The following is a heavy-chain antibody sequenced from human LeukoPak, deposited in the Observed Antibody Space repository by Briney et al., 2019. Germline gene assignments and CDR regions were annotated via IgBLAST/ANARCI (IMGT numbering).Heavy chain of an antibody. V-gene: IGHV1-8*03. CDR2: MNPNSGNT. J-gene: IGHJ5*02. D-gene: IGHD3-9*01. CDR1: GYTFTSYD. Sequence: ASVKVSCKASGYTFTSYDINWVRQATGQGLEWMGWMNPNSGNTGYAQKFQGRVTITRNTSISTAYMELSSLRSEDTAVYYCARDASSNYDILTGYYAWGQGTLVTVSS. CDR3: ARDASSNYDILTGYYA.